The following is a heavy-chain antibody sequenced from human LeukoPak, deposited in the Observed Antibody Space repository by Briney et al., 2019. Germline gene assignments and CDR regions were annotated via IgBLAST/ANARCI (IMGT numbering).Heavy chain of an antibody. CDR3: VTQWELFSDH. Sequence: GASVTVSCKASGYTFTGYYLHWVRQAPGQGLELMGWINPDSGGTNYAQKFQGRVTMTRDTSISTAYMELSRLRSDDTAVYYCVTQWELFSDHWGQGTLVTVSS. CDR2: INPDSGGT. V-gene: IGHV1-2*02. J-gene: IGHJ4*02. CDR1: GYTFTGYY. D-gene: IGHD1-7*01.